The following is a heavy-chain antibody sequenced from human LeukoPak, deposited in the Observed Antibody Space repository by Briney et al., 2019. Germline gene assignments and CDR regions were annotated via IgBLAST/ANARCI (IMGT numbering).Heavy chain of an antibody. J-gene: IGHJ4*02. D-gene: IGHD3-22*01. Sequence: SETLSLTCTVSGGSISSGSYYWSWIRQPAGKGLEWIGRIYTSGSTNYNPSLKSRVTISVDTAKNQFSLKLSSVTAAATAWYYCARVTKDYYDSSGYDYWGQGTLVTVSS. V-gene: IGHV4-61*02. CDR3: ARVTKDYYDSSGYDY. CDR1: GGSISSGSYY. CDR2: IYTSGST.